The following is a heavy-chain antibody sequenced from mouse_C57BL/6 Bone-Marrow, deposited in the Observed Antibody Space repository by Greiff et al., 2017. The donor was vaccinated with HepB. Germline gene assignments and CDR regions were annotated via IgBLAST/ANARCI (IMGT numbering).Heavy chain of an antibody. CDR2: IYPGNSDT. CDR3: TRCRNYYGSSYDY. V-gene: IGHV1-5*01. D-gene: IGHD1-1*01. CDR1: GYTFTSYW. J-gene: IGHJ2*01. Sequence: VQLQQSGTVLARPGASVKMSCKPSGYTFTSYWMHWVKQRPGQGLEWIGAIYPGNSDTSYNQKFKGKAKLTAVTSASTAYMELSSLTNEDSAVYYCTRCRNYYGSSYDYWGQGTTLTVSS.